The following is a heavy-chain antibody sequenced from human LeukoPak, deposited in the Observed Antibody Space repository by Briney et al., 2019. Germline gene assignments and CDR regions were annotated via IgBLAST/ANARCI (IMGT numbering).Heavy chain of an antibody. CDR3: AKTFGHTVYYGMDV. J-gene: IGHJ6*02. Sequence: PRGSLRLSCAASGFTFSSYAMSWVRQAPGKGLEWVAVISYDGSNKYYADSVKGRFTISRDNSKNTLYLQMNSLRAEDTAVYYCAKTFGHTVYYGMDVWGQGTTVTVSS. CDR2: ISYDGSNK. CDR1: GFTFSSYA. V-gene: IGHV3-30*18. D-gene: IGHD2-2*02.